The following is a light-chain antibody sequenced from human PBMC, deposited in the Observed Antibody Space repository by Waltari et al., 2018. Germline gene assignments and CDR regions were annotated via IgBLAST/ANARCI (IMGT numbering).Light chain of an antibody. Sequence: QSALTQPASVSGSPGQSITISCTGTSSDVGGYNCVAWYQQYPGKAPKVLISVVSNRPSGVSNRFSGSKSGNTASLTISGLQAEDEADYYCNSCTGSGAYVFGTGTKVTVL. CDR1: SSDVGGYNC. CDR2: VVS. CDR3: NSCTGSGAYV. J-gene: IGLJ1*01. V-gene: IGLV2-14*01.